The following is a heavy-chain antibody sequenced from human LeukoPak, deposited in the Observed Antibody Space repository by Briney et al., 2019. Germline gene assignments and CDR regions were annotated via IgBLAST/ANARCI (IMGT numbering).Heavy chain of an antibody. CDR1: GGSISSYY. CDR3: ARDDGYNYV. D-gene: IGHD5-24*01. V-gene: IGHV4-59*01. Sequence: SETLSLTCTVSGGSISSYYWSWIRQPPGKGLEWIGYIYYSGSTNYNPSLKSRVTISVDTSKNQFSLKLSSVTAADTAVYYCARDDGYNYVWGQGTLVTVSS. J-gene: IGHJ4*02. CDR2: IYYSGST.